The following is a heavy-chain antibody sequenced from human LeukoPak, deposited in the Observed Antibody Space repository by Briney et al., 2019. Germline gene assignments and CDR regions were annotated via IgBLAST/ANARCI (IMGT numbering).Heavy chain of an antibody. J-gene: IGHJ4*02. CDR2: ISYDGSNK. CDR3: AKDSGYYDSSGYYSGYFDY. Sequence: PGRSLRLSCAASGFTFSSYGMHWVRQAPGKGLEGGAVISYDGSNKYYADSVKGRFTISRDNSQNTLYLQMNSLRAEDTAVYYCAKDSGYYDSSGYYSGYFDYWGQGTLVTVSS. V-gene: IGHV3-30*18. CDR1: GFTFSSYG. D-gene: IGHD3-22*01.